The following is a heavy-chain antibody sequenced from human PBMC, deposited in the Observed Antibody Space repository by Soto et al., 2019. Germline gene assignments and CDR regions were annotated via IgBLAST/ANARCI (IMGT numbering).Heavy chain of an antibody. J-gene: IGHJ6*03. Sequence: SETLSLTCAVYGGSFSGYYWSWIRQPPGKGLEWIGEINHSGSTNYNPSLKSRVTISVDTSKNQFSLKLSSVTAADTAVYYCARGQLWLDYYYYYMDVWGKGTTVTVSS. CDR3: ARGQLWLDYYYYYMDV. V-gene: IGHV4-34*01. D-gene: IGHD5-18*01. CDR1: GGSFSGYY. CDR2: INHSGST.